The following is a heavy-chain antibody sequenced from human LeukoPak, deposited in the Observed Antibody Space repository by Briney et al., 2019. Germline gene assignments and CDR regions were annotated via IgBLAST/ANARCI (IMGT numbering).Heavy chain of an antibody. CDR3: VKENGLGPNYFDY. D-gene: IGHD2-8*01. CDR2: ISESGDTT. V-gene: IGHV3-23*01. CDR1: GFTFSKYA. Sequence: GGSLRLSCAASGFTFSKYAMSWVRQAPGKGLEWVSTISESGDTTYDADSVKGRFTISRDKSRNTVYLQMNSLRVEDTAVYYCVKENGLGPNYFDYWGQGTLVTVSS. J-gene: IGHJ4*02.